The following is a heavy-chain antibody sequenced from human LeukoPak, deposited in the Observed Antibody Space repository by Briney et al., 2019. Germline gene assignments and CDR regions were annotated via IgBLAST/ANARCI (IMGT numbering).Heavy chain of an antibody. CDR3: ATQFWWAAVGDTVLDD. J-gene: IGHJ4*02. Sequence: PGGSLRLSCQASGFTFGSYWLRGVGQAPGKGLEGVANIKEDGSEKYYVDSVKGRFTISRDNAKNSLYLQMNSLRAEDTAVYYCATQFWWAAVGDTVLDDWGQGTLVTVSS. D-gene: IGHD6-19*01. CDR2: IKEDGSEK. CDR1: GFTFGSYW. V-gene: IGHV3-7*05.